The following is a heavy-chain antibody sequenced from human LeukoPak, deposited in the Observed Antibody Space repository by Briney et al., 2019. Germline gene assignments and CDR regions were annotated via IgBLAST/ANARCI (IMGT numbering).Heavy chain of an antibody. D-gene: IGHD3-22*01. Sequence: GGSLRLSCAASGFTFSSYAMSWVRQAPGKGLGWVSAISGSGGSTYYADSVKGRFTIPRDNSKNMLYLQMNSLRAEDTAVYYCARGSAYFHWGQGTLVTVSS. CDR3: ARGSAYFH. J-gene: IGHJ4*02. CDR1: GFTFSSYA. V-gene: IGHV3-23*01. CDR2: ISGSGGST.